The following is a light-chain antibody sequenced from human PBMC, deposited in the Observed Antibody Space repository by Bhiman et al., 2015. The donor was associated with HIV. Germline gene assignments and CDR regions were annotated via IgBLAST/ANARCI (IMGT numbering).Light chain of an antibody. J-gene: IGLJ1*01. CDR2: DNT. CDR1: SSNIGTDSG. CDR3: QSYDNSLSALV. Sequence: QSVLTQPPSVSGAPGQRVTISCTGSSSNIGTDSGVHWYQQIPGEAPKLIIYDNTQRPSGVPDRFSASKSGTSASLAITGLQAEDEADYFCQSYDNSLSALVFGTGTKVSVL. V-gene: IGLV1-40*01.